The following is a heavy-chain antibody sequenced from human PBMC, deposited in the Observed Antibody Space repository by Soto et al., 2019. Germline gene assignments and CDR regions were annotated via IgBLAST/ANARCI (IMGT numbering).Heavy chain of an antibody. CDR3: AKDPRVSPMAKYYFDF. CDR2: ISYDGSNQ. J-gene: IGHJ4*02. D-gene: IGHD3-10*01. CDR1: GFTFRSYG. Sequence: QVLLVESGGGVVQPGRSLRLSCEVSGFTFRSYGMHWVRQAPGKGLEWVAVISYDGSNQHYADSVKGRVTISRDNSKNTLFLQMNSLRTEDTAVYYCAKDPRVSPMAKYYFDFWGQGTLVTVSS. V-gene: IGHV3-30*18.